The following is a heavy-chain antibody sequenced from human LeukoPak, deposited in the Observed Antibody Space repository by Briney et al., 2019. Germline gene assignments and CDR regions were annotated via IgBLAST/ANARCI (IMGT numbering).Heavy chain of an antibody. V-gene: IGHV4-38-2*01. D-gene: IGHD2/OR15-2a*01. J-gene: IGHJ4*02. CDR1: GHSTTRGYY. Sequence: SETLSLTCGISGHSTTRGYYWAWFRQSPGKGLEWIATFFQSEKSFYNASLKSRVIMSLDTSKSQFPLNLTSVTAADTAVYYCARVLPVPYLLDSWGQGTHVTVSS. CDR2: FFQSEKS. CDR3: ARVLPVPYLLDS.